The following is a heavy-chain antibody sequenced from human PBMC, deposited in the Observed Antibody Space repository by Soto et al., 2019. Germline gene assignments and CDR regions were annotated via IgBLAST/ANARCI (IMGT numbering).Heavy chain of an antibody. Sequence: PGGSLRLSCAASGFTFSSYAMSWVRQAPGKGLEWVSAISGSGGSTYYADSVKGRFTISRDNSKNTLYLQMNSLRAEDTAVYYFAKPPKSITMVRGVILDYYYYGMDVWGQGTTVTVSS. V-gene: IGHV3-23*01. D-gene: IGHD3-10*01. CDR3: AKPPKSITMVRGVILDYYYYGMDV. CDR1: GFTFSSYA. CDR2: ISGSGGST. J-gene: IGHJ6*02.